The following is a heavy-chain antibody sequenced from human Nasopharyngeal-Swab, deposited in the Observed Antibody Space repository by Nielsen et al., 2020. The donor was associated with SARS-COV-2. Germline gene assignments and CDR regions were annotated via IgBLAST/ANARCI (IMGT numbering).Heavy chain of an antibody. CDR3: VKDYPELVGSSSIFDY. CDR1: GFTFSGYA. CDR2: INSPGGT. V-gene: IGHV3-23*01. D-gene: IGHD3-10*01. Sequence: GESLKISCAASGFTFSGYAMSWVSQAPGKGLEWVSGINSPGGTYYRDSVKGRFTISKDNSQNTLYLQMDSLRAEDTAIYYCVKDYPELVGSSSIFDYWGQGIQVTVSS. J-gene: IGHJ4*02.